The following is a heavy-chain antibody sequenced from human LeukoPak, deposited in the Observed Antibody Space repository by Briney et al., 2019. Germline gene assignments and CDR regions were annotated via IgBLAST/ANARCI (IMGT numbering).Heavy chain of an antibody. V-gene: IGHV5-10-1*01. CDR3: ARHMRGTSALFGASAFDY. Sequence: GESLKISCQGSGYTFISHWISWVRPSPGKGLGWVGRFDPTDSYSHYSPSVEGHVTISLNKSISTYYLQWSRLRASDTAMYYGARHMRGTSALFGASAFDYWGQGTLVTVSS. D-gene: IGHD2-2*01. J-gene: IGHJ4*02. CDR2: FDPTDSYS. CDR1: GYTFISHW.